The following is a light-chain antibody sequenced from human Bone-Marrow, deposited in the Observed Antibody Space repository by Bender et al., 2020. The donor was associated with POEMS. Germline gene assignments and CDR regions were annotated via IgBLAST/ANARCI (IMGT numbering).Light chain of an antibody. CDR2: DVR. CDR1: SSDIGAYDS. CDR3: SSYRTLSTLA. V-gene: IGLV2-14*03. Sequence: LTQPHSVSESPGKTVTISCTGTSSDIGAYDSVSWYQHHPGKAPKLIIYDVRHRPSGISNRFSGSKSGTTASLTISGLQAEDEADYYCSSYRTLSTLAFGGGTKLTVL. J-gene: IGLJ2*01.